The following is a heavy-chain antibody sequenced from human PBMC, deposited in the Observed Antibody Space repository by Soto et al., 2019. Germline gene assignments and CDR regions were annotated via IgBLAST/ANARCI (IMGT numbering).Heavy chain of an antibody. CDR2: LHTDESTT. CDR1: GFTFNTYW. D-gene: IGHD6-13*01. V-gene: IGHV3-74*01. Sequence: EVQLVESGGSLVQPGGSLRLSCAASGFTFNTYWMAWVRQAPGKGLVWVSRLHTDESTTNYADSVRGRFTISRDNAKNTLYLQTKSLRVEDTALYYCARTLRTWSPCEAFDVWGQGTMVTVSS. J-gene: IGHJ3*01. CDR3: ARTLRTWSPCEAFDV.